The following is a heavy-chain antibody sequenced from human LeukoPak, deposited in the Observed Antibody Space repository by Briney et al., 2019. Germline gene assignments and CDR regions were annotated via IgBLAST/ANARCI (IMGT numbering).Heavy chain of an antibody. Sequence: SVKVSCKASGGTFSSYAISWVRQAPGQGLEWMGGIIPIFGTANYAQKFQGRVTITADESTSTAYMELSSLRSEDTAVYYCARGGSYGSHYYYYMDVWGKGTTVTISS. CDR3: ARGGSYGSHYYYYMDV. CDR1: GGTFSSYA. J-gene: IGHJ6*03. D-gene: IGHD5-18*01. CDR2: IIPIFGTA. V-gene: IGHV1-69*13.